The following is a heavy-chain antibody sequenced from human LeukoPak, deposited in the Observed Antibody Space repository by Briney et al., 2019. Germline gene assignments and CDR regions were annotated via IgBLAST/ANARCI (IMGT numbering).Heavy chain of an antibody. Sequence: SQTLSLTCAVSGGSISSGGYSYNWIRQPPGKGLEWIGYIYNSGSTSYNPSLKSRVTMSVDTSKNQFSLKLSSVTAADTAVYYCASEIVVVAARYYYYYMDVWGKGTTVTVSS. V-gene: IGHV4-30-4*07. J-gene: IGHJ6*03. CDR2: IYNSGST. D-gene: IGHD2-15*01. CDR3: ASEIVVVAARYYYYYMDV. CDR1: GGSISSGGYS.